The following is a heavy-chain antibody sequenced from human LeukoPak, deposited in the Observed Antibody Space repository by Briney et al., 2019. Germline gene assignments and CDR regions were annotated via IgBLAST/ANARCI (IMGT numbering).Heavy chain of an antibody. D-gene: IGHD3-10*01. Sequence: GGSLRLSCAASGFTFSSYGMHWVRQAPGKGLEWVSTICGSGSCTYYADSVKGRFTISRDNSRNTLSLQMNSLRVEDAALYYCAKHDLSGSYFVYWGQGTLVTVSS. CDR1: GFTFSSYG. J-gene: IGHJ4*02. V-gene: IGHV3-23*01. CDR3: AKHDLSGSYFVY. CDR2: ICGSGSCT.